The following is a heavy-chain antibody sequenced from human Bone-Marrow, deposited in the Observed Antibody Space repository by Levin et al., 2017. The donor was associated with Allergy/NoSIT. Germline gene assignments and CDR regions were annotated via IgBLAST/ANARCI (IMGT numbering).Heavy chain of an antibody. D-gene: IGHD3-22*01. CDR1: GGSISNYY. CDR2: IYTSGGT. V-gene: IGHV4-4*07. CDR3: ARDWETYYYDSSGLRQDAFDV. J-gene: IGHJ3*01. Sequence: GSLRLSCIVSGGSISNYYWSWIRQPAGKGLEWIGRIYTSGGTNYNPSLKSRATMSVDMAKNRFSLKLSSVTAADTAVYYCARDWETYYYDSSGLRQDAFDVWGQGTMVTVSS.